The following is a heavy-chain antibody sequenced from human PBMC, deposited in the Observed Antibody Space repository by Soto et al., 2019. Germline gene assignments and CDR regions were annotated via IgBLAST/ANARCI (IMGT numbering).Heavy chain of an antibody. CDR3: AKVEYSSSWYYYYGMDV. CDR2: ISYDGSNK. CDR1: GFTFSSYG. D-gene: IGHD6-13*01. J-gene: IGHJ6*02. Sequence: QVQLVESGGGVVQPGRSLRLSCAASGFTFSSYGMHWVRQAPGKGLEWVAVISYDGSNKYYADSVKGRFTISRDNSKNXXYLQMNSLRAEDTAVYYCAKVEYSSSWYYYYGMDVWGQGTTVTVSS. V-gene: IGHV3-30*18.